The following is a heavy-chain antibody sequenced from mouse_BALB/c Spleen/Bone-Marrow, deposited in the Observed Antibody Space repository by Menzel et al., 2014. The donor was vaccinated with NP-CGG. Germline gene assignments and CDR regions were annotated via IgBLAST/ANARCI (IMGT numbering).Heavy chain of an antibody. CDR3: TRGGTGNAMDY. CDR1: GYTFTSYW. D-gene: IGHD3-3*01. CDR2: IYPSDSYT. Sequence: QVQLQQPGAELVRPGASVKLSCKASGYTFTSYWINWVRQRPGQGLEWIGNIYPSDSYTNYNQKFKDKATLTVDKSSSTAYMQLSSPTSEDSAVYYCTRGGTGNAMDYWGQGTSVTVSS. J-gene: IGHJ4*01. V-gene: IGHV1-69*02.